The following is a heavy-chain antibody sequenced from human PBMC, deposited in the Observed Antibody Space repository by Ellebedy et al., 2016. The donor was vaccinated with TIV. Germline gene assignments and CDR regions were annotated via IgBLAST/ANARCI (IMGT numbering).Heavy chain of an antibody. V-gene: IGHV4-59*01. CDR1: GGSFSDYY. D-gene: IGHD6-19*01. CDR2: IYYSGST. J-gene: IGHJ5*02. CDR3: ARGGTVAGTEWFDP. Sequence: SETLSLXXAVYGGSFSDYYWSWIRQPPGKGLEWIGYIYYSGSTNYNPSLKSRVTISVDTSKNQFSLKLSSVTAADTAVYYCARGGTVAGTEWFDPWGQGTLVTVSS.